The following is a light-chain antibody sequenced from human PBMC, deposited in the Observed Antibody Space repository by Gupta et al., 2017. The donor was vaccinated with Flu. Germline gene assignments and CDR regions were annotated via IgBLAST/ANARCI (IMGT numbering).Light chain of an antibody. CDR3: AAWDDSLNGYV. Sequence: QSVLIQAPSASGSPGQRVTLSCSGSSSNIGSNTVNWYQQLPGTAPKLLIYSNNQRPSGVPDRFSGSKSGTSASLAISGLQSEDEADYYCAAWDDSLNGYVFGTGTKVTVL. CDR1: SSNIGSNT. J-gene: IGLJ1*01. CDR2: SNN. V-gene: IGLV1-44*01.